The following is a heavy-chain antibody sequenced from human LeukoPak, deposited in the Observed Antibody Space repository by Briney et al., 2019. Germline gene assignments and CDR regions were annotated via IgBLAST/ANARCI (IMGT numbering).Heavy chain of an antibody. CDR2: ISYDGSNK. D-gene: IGHD3-22*01. CDR3: AKGNYYDSSGFDY. J-gene: IGHJ4*02. CDR1: GFTFSSYA. V-gene: IGHV3-30*18. Sequence: GGSLRLSCAASGFTFSSYAMHWVRQAPGKGLEWVAVISYDGSNKYYADSVKGRFTISRDNSKNTLYLQMNSLRAEDTAVYYCAKGNYYDSSGFDYWGQGTLVTVSS.